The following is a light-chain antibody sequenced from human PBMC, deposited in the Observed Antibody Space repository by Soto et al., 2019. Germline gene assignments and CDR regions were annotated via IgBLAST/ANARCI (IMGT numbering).Light chain of an antibody. V-gene: IGLV2-14*01. CDR2: EVS. CDR3: SSYTSSSTLYV. CDR1: SSDVGGYNY. J-gene: IGLJ1*01. Sequence: QSALTQPASASGSPGQSITISCTGTSSDVGGYNYVSWYQQHPGKAPKLMIYEVSNRPSGVSHRFSGSKSGNTASLTISGLQAEDEADYYCSSYTSSSTLYVFGTGTKGTVL.